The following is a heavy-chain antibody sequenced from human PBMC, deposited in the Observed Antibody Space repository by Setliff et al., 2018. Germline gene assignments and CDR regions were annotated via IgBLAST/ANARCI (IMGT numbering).Heavy chain of an antibody. D-gene: IGHD3-10*01. CDR1: SGSISYNNW. CDR2: IYHTEST. V-gene: IGHV4-4*02. Sequence: SETLSLTCAVSSGSISYNNWWTWVRQPPGKGLEWIGEIYHTESTNYNPSLKSRVTISLDKSKNQFSLELSSVTAADTAVYYCARDRSYYASGSFTKWFDYWGQGTLVTVSS. J-gene: IGHJ4*02. CDR3: ARDRSYYASGSFTKWFDY.